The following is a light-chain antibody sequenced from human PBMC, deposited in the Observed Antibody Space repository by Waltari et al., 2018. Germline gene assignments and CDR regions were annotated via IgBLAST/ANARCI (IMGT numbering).Light chain of an antibody. J-gene: IGLJ2*01. CDR3: ISYSSATPGNVV. Sequence: SALTQPASVSGSLGQSLTFSCTGTSSDVGGYNYVAWYQQHPGKAPKLMIHDVSNRPSGVSIRVSGSKSGNTASLTISGLQADDEADYYCISYSSATPGNVVIGGGTKLTVL. CDR1: SSDVGGYNY. CDR2: DVS. V-gene: IGLV2-14*01.